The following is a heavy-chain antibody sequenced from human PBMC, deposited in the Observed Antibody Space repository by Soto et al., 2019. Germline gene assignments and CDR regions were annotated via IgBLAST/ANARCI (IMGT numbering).Heavy chain of an antibody. V-gene: IGHV4-39*01. CDR3: GRLPPTVTPGKNFYFHMDI. D-gene: IGHD2-21*02. Sequence: QLRLQESGPRLVKPSATLSLTCVVSGGSISSGDYSWGWIRQPPGKGPEWLATIHNSGTATSNPSHHRRSFTTMDTSTNEVTIKLTSVTAADTSVYYCGRLPPTVTPGKNFYFHMDIWGKGTTVTVSS. CDR2: IHNSGTA. CDR1: GGSISSGDYS. J-gene: IGHJ6*03.